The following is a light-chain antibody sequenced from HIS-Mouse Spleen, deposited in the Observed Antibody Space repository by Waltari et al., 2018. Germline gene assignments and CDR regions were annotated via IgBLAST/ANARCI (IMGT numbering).Light chain of an antibody. CDR2: EDS. V-gene: IGLV3-10*01. CDR1: ALPKKF. Sequence: SYELTQPPSVSVSPGQTARITCSGDALPKKFSYLYPQKSGQAPVLVSYEDSKRPSGIPGRFSGSSEGTMATLTIGGAQVEDEADYYCYSTDSSGNHRVFGGGTKLTVL. CDR3: YSTDSSGNHRV. J-gene: IGLJ2*01.